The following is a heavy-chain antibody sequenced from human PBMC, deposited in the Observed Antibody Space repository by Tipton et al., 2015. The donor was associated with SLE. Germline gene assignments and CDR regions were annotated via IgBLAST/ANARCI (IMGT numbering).Heavy chain of an antibody. CDR1: GGSFSGYY. CDR3: ARVSPYYYGMDV. Sequence: LRLSCAVYGGSFSGYYWSWIRQPPGKGLEWIGEINHSGSTNYNPSLKSRVTISVDTSKNQFSLKLSSVTAADTAVYYCARVSPYYYGMDVWGQGTTVTVSS. CDR2: INHSGST. J-gene: IGHJ6*02. V-gene: IGHV4-34*01.